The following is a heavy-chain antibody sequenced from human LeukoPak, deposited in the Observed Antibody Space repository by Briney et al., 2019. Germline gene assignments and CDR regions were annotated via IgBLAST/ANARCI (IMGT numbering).Heavy chain of an antibody. D-gene: IGHD3-3*01. CDR1: GYTFTSYG. CDR2: ISAYNGNT. Sequence: AASVKVSCKASGYTFTSYGVSWVRQAPGQGLEWMGWISAYNGNTNYAQKLQGRVTMTTDTSTSTAYMELRSLRSDDTAVYYCARDGETLHSPYDFWSGYYYGMDVWGQGTTVTVSS. CDR3: ARDGETLHSPYDFWSGYYYGMDV. J-gene: IGHJ6*02. V-gene: IGHV1-18*01.